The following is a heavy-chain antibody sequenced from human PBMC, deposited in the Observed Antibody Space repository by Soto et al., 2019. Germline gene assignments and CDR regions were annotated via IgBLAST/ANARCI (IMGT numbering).Heavy chain of an antibody. J-gene: IGHJ6*03. V-gene: IGHV3-74*01. Sequence: GGSLRLSCAASGFTFSSYWMHWVRQAPGKGLVWVSRINSDGSSTSYADSVKGRFTISRDNAKNTLYLQMNSLRAEDTAVYYCARRYTMVRGVIPHYYYYYYMDVWGKGTTVTVSS. CDR1: GFTFSSYW. CDR3: ARRYTMVRGVIPHYYYYYYMDV. CDR2: INSDGSST. D-gene: IGHD3-10*01.